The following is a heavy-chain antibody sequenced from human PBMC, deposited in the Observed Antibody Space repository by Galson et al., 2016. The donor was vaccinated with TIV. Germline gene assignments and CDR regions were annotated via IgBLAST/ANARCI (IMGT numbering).Heavy chain of an antibody. D-gene: IGHD2-15*01. J-gene: IGHJ3*01. CDR1: GFTFDEYA. V-gene: IGHV3-9*01. CDR3: VKANVYLGLVVADGAFDV. Sequence: CAASGFTFDEYAIHWVRQAPGKGLEWVSGISWNSATIGYADSVKGRFTITRDNAKKSLYLQMNSLRPEDTACYYCVKANVYLGLVVADGAFDVLGPGTKVTVSS. CDR2: ISWNSATI.